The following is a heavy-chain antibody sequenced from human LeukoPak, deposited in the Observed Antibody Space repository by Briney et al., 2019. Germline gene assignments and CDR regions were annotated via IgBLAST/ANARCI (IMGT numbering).Heavy chain of an antibody. V-gene: IGHV5-51*01. J-gene: IGHJ4*02. Sequence: GESLKISCKGSGYSFTSYWIGWLRQMPGKGLEWMGIIYPGDSDTRYSPSFQGQVTISADKSISTAYLQWSSLKASDTAVYYCALGGAYCGGDCYGFDYWGQGALVPVS. CDR3: ALGGAYCGGDCYGFDY. CDR2: IYPGDSDT. D-gene: IGHD2-21*02. CDR1: GYSFTSYW.